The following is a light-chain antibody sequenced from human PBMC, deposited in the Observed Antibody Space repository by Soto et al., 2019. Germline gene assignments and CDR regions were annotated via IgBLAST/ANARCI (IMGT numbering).Light chain of an antibody. Sequence: DIKLTQSPSFLSASVGDSVTITCRARQGINIFLAWFQQKPGKAPNLLISAASTLQSGVTSRFSGSGSETEFTLTVNSLQPEDSATYYCQQRNSYPRTFGQGTKMEIK. J-gene: IGKJ2*01. CDR2: AAS. CDR1: QGINIF. V-gene: IGKV1-9*01. CDR3: QQRNSYPRT.